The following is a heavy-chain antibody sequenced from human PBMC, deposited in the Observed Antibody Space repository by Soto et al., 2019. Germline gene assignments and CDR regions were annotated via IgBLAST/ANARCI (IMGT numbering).Heavy chain of an antibody. J-gene: IGHJ6*02. V-gene: IGHV1-69*01. Sequence: QVQLVQSGAEVKKPGSSVKVSCKASGGTFSSYAISWVRQAPGQGLEWMGGIIPIFGTANYAQKFQGRVTITADESTSTAYMELSSLRSEDTAVYYCARGYHDILTGYYTWDYYGMDVWGQGTTVTVSS. CDR2: IIPIFGTA. CDR1: GGTFSSYA. CDR3: ARGYHDILTGYYTWDYYGMDV. D-gene: IGHD3-9*01.